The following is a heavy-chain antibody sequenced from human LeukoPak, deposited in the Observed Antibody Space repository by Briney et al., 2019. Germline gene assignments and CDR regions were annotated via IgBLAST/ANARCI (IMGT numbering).Heavy chain of an antibody. Sequence: SETLSLTRAVYGGSFSGYYWSWIRQPPGKGLEWIGEINHSGSTNYNPSLKSRVTISVDTSKNQFSLKLSSVTAADTAVYYCACGYSYGIDYWGQGTLVTVSS. CDR2: INHSGST. V-gene: IGHV4-34*01. D-gene: IGHD5-18*01. CDR1: GGSFSGYY. J-gene: IGHJ4*02. CDR3: ACGYSYGIDY.